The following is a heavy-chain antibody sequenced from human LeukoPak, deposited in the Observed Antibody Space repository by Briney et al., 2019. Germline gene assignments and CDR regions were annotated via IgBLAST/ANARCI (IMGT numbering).Heavy chain of an antibody. V-gene: IGHV1-2*02. CDR3: ARVKIRGYSGYDLSI. J-gene: IGHJ4*02. CDR1: GYTFTGYY. CDR2: INPNSGGT. Sequence: GASVKVSCKASGYTFTGYYMHWVRQAPGQGLEWMGWINPNSGGTNYAQKFQGRVTMTRDTSISTAYMELSRLRSDDTAVYYCARVKIRGYSGYDLSIWGQGTLVTVSS. D-gene: IGHD5-12*01.